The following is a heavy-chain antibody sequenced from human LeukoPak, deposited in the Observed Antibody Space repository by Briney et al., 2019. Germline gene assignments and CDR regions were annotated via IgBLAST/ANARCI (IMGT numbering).Heavy chain of an antibody. CDR3: VRVIAVAGPGFDAFDI. J-gene: IGHJ3*02. D-gene: IGHD6-19*01. CDR2: INAGNGNT. Sequence: GASVKVSCKASGYTFTRYAMHWVRQAPGQRLEWMGWINAGNGNTKYSQKFQGRVTITRDTSASTAYMELSSLRSEDTAVYYCVRVIAVAGPGFDAFDIWGQGTMVTVSS. V-gene: IGHV1-3*01. CDR1: GYTFTRYA.